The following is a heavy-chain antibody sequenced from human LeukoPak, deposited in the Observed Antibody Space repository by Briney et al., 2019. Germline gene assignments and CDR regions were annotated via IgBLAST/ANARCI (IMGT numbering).Heavy chain of an antibody. CDR1: GYTFTSYD. CDR2: MNPNSGNT. CDR3: RITMVRGVIGDAFDI. J-gene: IGHJ3*02. D-gene: IGHD3-10*01. Sequence: ASVKVSCKASGYTFTSYDINWVRQAPGQGLEWMGWMNPNSGNTGYAQKFQGRVTMTRNTSISTAYMELSSVRSEDTAVYYCRITMVRGVIGDAFDIWGQGTMVTVSS. V-gene: IGHV1-8*01.